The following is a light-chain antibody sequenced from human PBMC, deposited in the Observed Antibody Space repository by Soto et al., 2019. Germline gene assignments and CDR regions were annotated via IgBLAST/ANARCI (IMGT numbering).Light chain of an antibody. V-gene: IGKV1-39*01. J-gene: IGKJ1*01. Sequence: IQLTQSPSTLSASVGDRVTITCRASQSISTYLHWYQQKPGKAPNLLIYAASTLQSGVPSRFSGSGSGTEFTLTISSLQPDDIATYYCQQCHRYLTSGQGTKVDIK. CDR3: QQCHRYLT. CDR2: AAS. CDR1: QSISTY.